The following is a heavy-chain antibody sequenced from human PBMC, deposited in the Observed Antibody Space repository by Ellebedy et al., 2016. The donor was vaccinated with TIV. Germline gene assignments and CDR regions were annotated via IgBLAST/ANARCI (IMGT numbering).Heavy chain of an antibody. V-gene: IGHV1-2*02. J-gene: IGHJ5*02. CDR3: AADPRNDFWSPWLGFDP. Sequence: ASVKVSCXASGYTFTDYYMHWVRQAPGQGLEWMGWINPNSGGTNYAQKLQGRVTMTTDTSTSTAYMELMSLRSDETAVYYCAADPRNDFWSPWLGFDPWGQGTLVTVSS. CDR1: GYTFTDYY. D-gene: IGHD3-3*01. CDR2: INPNSGGT.